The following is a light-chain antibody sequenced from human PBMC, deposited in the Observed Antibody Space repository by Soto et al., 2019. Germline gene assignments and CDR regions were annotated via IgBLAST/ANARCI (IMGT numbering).Light chain of an antibody. CDR1: QGINNY. CDR2: AAS. J-gene: IGKJ1*01. V-gene: IGKV1-27*01. CDR3: QKYDTALRT. Sequence: DIQMTQSPSSLSASAGDRVTITCRASQGINNYLAWYQQKPGKVPKLLIYAASALLSGVPSRFSGSGSGTDFTLTISSLQPEDVATYYCQKYDTALRTFGQGTKVEIK.